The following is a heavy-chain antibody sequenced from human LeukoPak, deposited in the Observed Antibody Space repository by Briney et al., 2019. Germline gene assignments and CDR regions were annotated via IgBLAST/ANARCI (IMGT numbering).Heavy chain of an antibody. CDR1: GGSFSGYY. V-gene: IGHV4-34*01. J-gene: IGHJ6*03. CDR2: INHSGST. D-gene: IGHD2-15*01. CDR3: ARVLLGYCSGGSCYSRYYYYYMDV. Sequence: SETLSLTCAVYGGSFSGYYWSWIRQPPGKGLEWIGAINHSGSTNYNPSLKSRVTISVDTSKNQFSLKLSSVTAADTAVYYCARVLLGYCSGGSCYSRYYYYYMDVWGKGTTVTVSS.